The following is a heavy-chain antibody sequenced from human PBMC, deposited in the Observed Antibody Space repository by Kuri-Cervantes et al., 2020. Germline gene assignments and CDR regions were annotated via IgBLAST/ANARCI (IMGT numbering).Heavy chain of an antibody. CDR1: NGSISSYY. CDR3: ARLGRFTAMVWVHDDAFDI. CDR2: INHSGST. D-gene: IGHD5-18*01. V-gene: IGHV4-34*01. J-gene: IGHJ3*02. Sequence: SETLSLTCTVSNGSISSYYWSWIRQPPGKGLEWIGEINHSGSTNYNPSLKSRVTISVDTSKNQFSLKLSSVTAADSAVYYCARLGRFTAMVWVHDDAFDIWGQGTMVTVSS.